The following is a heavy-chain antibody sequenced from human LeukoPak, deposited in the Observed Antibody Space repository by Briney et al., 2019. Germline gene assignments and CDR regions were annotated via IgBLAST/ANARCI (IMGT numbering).Heavy chain of an antibody. J-gene: IGHJ3*02. CDR1: GFTFSSYA. CDR3: AKDGGLYCDIFKEAFDI. V-gene: IGHV3-23*01. D-gene: IGHD3-9*01. CDR2: ISGSGGST. Sequence: PGGSLRLSCAASGFTFSSYAMSWVRQAPGKGLEWVSAISGSGGSTYYADSVKGRFTISRDNSKNTLYLQMNSLRAEDTAVYYCAKDGGLYCDIFKEAFDIWGQGTMVTVSS.